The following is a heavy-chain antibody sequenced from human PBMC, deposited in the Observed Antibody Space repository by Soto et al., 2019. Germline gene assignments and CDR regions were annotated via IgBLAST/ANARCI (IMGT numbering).Heavy chain of an antibody. CDR3: ATSLRYFDWLFPTRDYFDY. V-gene: IGHV1-2*04. Sequence: GASVKVSCKASGYTFTGYYMHWVRQAPGQGLEWMGWINPNSGGTNYAQKFQGWVTMTRDTSTDTAYMELSSLRSEDTAVYYCATSLRYFDWLFPTRDYFDYWGQGTLVTVSS. D-gene: IGHD3-9*01. J-gene: IGHJ4*02. CDR1: GYTFTGYY. CDR2: INPNSGGT.